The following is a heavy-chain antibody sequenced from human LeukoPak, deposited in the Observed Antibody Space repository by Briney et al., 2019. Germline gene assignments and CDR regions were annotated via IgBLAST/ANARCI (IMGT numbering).Heavy chain of an antibody. CDR2: ISYDGSNK. Sequence: GGSLRLSCAASGFTFSSYAMHWVRQAPGKGLEWVAVISYDGSNKYYADSVKGRFTISRDNSKNTLYLQMNSLRAEDTAVYYCARTHYYGSGSHGFDYWGQGTLVTVSS. CDR1: GFTFSSYA. J-gene: IGHJ4*02. D-gene: IGHD3-10*01. CDR3: ARTHYYGSGSHGFDY. V-gene: IGHV3-30*04.